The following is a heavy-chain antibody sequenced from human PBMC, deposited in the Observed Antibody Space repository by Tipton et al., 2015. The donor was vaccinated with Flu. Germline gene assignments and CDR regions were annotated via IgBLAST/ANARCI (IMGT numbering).Heavy chain of an antibody. CDR1: GGSISSYY. Sequence: TLSLTCTVSGGSISSYYWSWIRQPAGKGLEWIGRIYTSGSTNYNPSLKSRVTMSVDTSKNQFSLKLTSVSAADTAVYYCAKSGSYLEYLQHWGLGTLVTVSS. D-gene: IGHD1-26*01. V-gene: IGHV4-4*07. J-gene: IGHJ1*01. CDR3: AKSGSYLEYLQH. CDR2: IYTSGST.